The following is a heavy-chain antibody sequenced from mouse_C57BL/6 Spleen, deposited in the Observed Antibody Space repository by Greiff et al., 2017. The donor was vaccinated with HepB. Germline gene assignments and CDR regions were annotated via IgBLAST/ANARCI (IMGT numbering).Heavy chain of an antibody. V-gene: IGHV1-62-2*01. CDR2: FYPGSGSI. CDR3: ARYELGAMDY. J-gene: IGHJ4*01. D-gene: IGHD3-3*01. Sequence: QVQLKQSGAELVKPGASVKLSCTASGYTFTEYTIHWVKQRSGQGLEWIGRFYPGSGSIKYNEKFKDKATLTADKSSSTVYMELSSVTSENSAVYLCARYELGAMDYWGQGTSVTVSS. CDR1: GYTFTEYT.